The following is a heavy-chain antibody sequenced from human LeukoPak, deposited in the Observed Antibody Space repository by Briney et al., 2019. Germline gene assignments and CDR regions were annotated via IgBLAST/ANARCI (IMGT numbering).Heavy chain of an antibody. CDR3: AKDRPTVYSSSWLHFLDS. CDR1: GFTFSSYG. D-gene: IGHD6-13*01. Sequence: GGSLRLSCAASGFTFSSYGMIWVRQAPGKGLEWVSGISGSGGSTYLADSVKGRFTISRDNSKNTLYLEMNCLRADDTAVYYCAKDRPTVYSSSWLHFLDSWGQGTLVTVSS. V-gene: IGHV3-23*01. J-gene: IGHJ4*02. CDR2: ISGSGGST.